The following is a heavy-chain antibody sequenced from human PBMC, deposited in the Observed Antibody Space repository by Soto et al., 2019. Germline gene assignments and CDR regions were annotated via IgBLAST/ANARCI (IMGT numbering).Heavy chain of an antibody. D-gene: IGHD6-6*01. Sequence: QVQLMQSGGEVKMPGASVEVSCKTSGYMFTTYGMSWVRQAPGQGLEWMAWISAYNGNKKYAQKLAGRGTMTTDTSTSTVSMELRDLTSDDTAIYYCARTGGGMAARPLEYWGQGTLVIVSS. CDR2: ISAYNGNK. V-gene: IGHV1-18*01. CDR3: ARTGGGMAARPLEY. J-gene: IGHJ4*02. CDR1: GYMFTTYG.